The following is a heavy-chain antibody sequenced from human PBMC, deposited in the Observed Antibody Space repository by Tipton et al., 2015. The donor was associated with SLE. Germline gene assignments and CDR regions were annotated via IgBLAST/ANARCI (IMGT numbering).Heavy chain of an antibody. V-gene: IGHV3-30*04. D-gene: IGHD6-25*01. CDR2: ISYDGSNK. CDR3: ASVHDSSVHY. CDR1: GFTFSSYA. Sequence: SLRLSCAASGFTFSSYAMHWVRQAPGKGLEWGAVISYDGSNKYYADSVKGRFTISRDNSKNTLYLQMNSLRAEDTAVYYCASVHDSSVHYWGQGTLVTVSS. J-gene: IGHJ4*02.